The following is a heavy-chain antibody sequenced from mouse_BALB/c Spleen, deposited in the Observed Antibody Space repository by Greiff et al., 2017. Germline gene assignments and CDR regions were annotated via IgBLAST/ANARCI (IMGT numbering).Heavy chain of an antibody. CDR1: GFTFSSFG. Sequence: EVQGVESGGGLVQPGGSRKLSCAASGFTFSSFGMHWVRQAPEKGLEWVAYISSGSSTIYYADTVKGRFTISRDNPKNTLFLQMTSLRSEDTAMYYCASPSSTMITTGFAYWGQGTLVTVSA. CDR3: ASPSSTMITTGFAY. J-gene: IGHJ3*01. D-gene: IGHD2-4*01. CDR2: ISSGSSTI. V-gene: IGHV5-17*02.